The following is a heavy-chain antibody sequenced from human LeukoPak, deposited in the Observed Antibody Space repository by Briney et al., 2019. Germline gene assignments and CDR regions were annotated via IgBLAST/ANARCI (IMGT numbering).Heavy chain of an antibody. J-gene: IGHJ6*03. CDR1: GGSISSYY. CDR2: IYHSGST. D-gene: IGHD3-10*01. Sequence: SETLSLTCTVSGGSISSYYWSWIRQPPGKRLEWIGYIYHSGSTNYNPSLKSRVTMSVDTSKNQFSLKLSSVTAADTAVYYCARDRAPPGFYYYYYMDVWGKGTTVTISS. V-gene: IGHV4-59*12. CDR3: ARDRAPPGFYYYYYMDV.